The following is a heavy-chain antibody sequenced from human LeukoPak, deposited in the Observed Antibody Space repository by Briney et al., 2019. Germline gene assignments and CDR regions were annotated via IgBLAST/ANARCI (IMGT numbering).Heavy chain of an antibody. CDR1: GLTFSSYW. Sequence: GGSLRLSCAASGLTFSSYWMSWVRQAPGKGLEWVANIKKDGSEKYYADSVKGRFTISRDNSKNTLYLQMNSLRAEDTAVYYCARANYALDYWGQGTLVTVSS. D-gene: IGHD4/OR15-4a*01. J-gene: IGHJ4*02. CDR3: ARANYALDY. V-gene: IGHV3-7*04. CDR2: IKKDGSEK.